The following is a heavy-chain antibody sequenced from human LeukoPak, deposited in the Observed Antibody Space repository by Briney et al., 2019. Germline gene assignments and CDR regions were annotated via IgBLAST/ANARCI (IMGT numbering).Heavy chain of an antibody. Sequence: GASVKVSCKASGYTFTGYYMHWVRQAPGQGLEWMGGIIPIFGTANYAQKFQGRVTITADESTSTAYMELSSLRSEDTAVYYCAIGITGTTSFDYWGQGTLVTVSS. CDR3: AIGITGTTSFDY. J-gene: IGHJ4*02. CDR2: IIPIFGTA. D-gene: IGHD1-7*01. V-gene: IGHV1-69*13. CDR1: GYTFTGYY.